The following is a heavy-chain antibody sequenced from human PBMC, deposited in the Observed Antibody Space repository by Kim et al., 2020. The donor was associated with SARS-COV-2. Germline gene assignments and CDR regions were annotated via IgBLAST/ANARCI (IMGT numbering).Heavy chain of an antibody. V-gene: IGHV3-15*01. D-gene: IGHD3-10*01. J-gene: IGHJ4*02. Sequence: APVKGRITISRDESNNTLYLQMNSLKTEDTAVYYCTTEYYGSGSYTETIYWGQGTLVTVSS. CDR3: TTEYYGSGSYTETIY.